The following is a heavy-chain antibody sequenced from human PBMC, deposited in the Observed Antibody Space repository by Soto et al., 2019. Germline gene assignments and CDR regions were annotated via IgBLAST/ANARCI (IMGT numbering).Heavy chain of an antibody. V-gene: IGHV4-59*01. CDR2: IYYSGST. D-gene: IGHD1-7*01. J-gene: IGHJ4*02. Sequence: SETLSLTCTFSGCSISSYYWSWIRQPPGKGLEWIGYIYYSGSTNYNPSLKSRVTISVDTSKNQFSLKLSSVTAADTAVYYCARRALELPIHFDYWGQGTLVTVSS. CDR1: GCSISSYY. CDR3: ARRALELPIHFDY.